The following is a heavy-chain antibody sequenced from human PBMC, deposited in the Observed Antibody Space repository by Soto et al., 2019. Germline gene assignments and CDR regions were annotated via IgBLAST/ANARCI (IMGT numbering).Heavy chain of an antibody. V-gene: IGHV2-5*02. D-gene: IGHD2-15*01. CDR1: GFSLSTSGVG. CDR2: VYWDEDK. J-gene: IGHJ4*01. CDR3: VHSSRRESCRGGRCYYFDY. Sequence: SGPTLVNPTQALALTCTFSGFSLSTSGVGVGWIRQPPGKAPEWLALVYWDEDKRYSPSMKSRLTITKDTSRNQVVLTITNMDPVDTATYYCVHSSRRESCRGGRCYYFDYWG.